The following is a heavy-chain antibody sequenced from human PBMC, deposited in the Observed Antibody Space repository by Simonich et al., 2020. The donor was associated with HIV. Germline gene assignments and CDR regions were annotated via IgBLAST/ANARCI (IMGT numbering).Heavy chain of an antibody. CDR2: INHSGST. CDR3: TRRSGYDFDY. CDR1: GGSFSGYY. V-gene: IGHV4-34*01. Sequence: QVQLQQWGAGLLKPSGTLSLTCAVYGGSFSGYYWSWLRQPPGKGLEWIGEINHSGSTNHNPSLKIRVTISVDTSKNQFSLKLSSVTAADTAMYYCTRRSGYDFDYWGQGTLVTVSS. J-gene: IGHJ4*02. D-gene: IGHD5-12*01.